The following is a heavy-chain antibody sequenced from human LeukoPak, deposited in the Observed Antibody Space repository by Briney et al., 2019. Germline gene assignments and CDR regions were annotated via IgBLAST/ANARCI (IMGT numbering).Heavy chain of an antibody. CDR2: IYYSGST. V-gene: IGHV4-30-4*08. D-gene: IGHD3-3*01. Sequence: PSQTLSLTCTVSGGSISSGDYYWSWIRQPPGKSLEWIGYIYYSGSTYYNPSLKSRVTISVDTSKNQFSLKLSSVTAADTAVYYCAREDYDFWSGYLIDYWGQGTLVTVSS. J-gene: IGHJ4*02. CDR3: AREDYDFWSGYLIDY. CDR1: GGSISSGDYY.